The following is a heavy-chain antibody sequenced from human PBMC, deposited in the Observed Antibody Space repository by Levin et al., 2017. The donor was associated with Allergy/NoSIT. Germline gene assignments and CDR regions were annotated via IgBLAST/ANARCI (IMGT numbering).Heavy chain of an antibody. CDR2: IKQDGSEK. CDR3: ARVGTPALGPPSGWLVLGAFDS. V-gene: IGHV3-7*01. Sequence: GGSLRLSCAASGFTFSSYWMSWVRQAPGKGLEWVANIKQDGSEKYYVDSVKGRFTISRDNAKNSLYLQMNSLGAEDTAVYYCARVGTPALGPPSGWLVLGAFDSWGQGTMVTVSS. J-gene: IGHJ3*02. CDR1: GFTFSSYW. D-gene: IGHD6-19*01.